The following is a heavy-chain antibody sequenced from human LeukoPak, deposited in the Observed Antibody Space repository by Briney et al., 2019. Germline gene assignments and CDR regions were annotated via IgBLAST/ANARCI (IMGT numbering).Heavy chain of an antibody. CDR1: GGSINSYY. D-gene: IGHD5-18*01. CDR2: IYYSGST. V-gene: IGHV4-59*01. J-gene: IGHJ3*02. CDR3: ACGYSSYAFDI. Sequence: SETLSLTCTVSGGSINSYYWSWIRQPPGKGLEWIGYIYYSGSTNYNPSLKSRVTISVDTSKNQFSLKLSPVTAADTAVYYCACGYSSYAFDIWGQGTMVTVSS.